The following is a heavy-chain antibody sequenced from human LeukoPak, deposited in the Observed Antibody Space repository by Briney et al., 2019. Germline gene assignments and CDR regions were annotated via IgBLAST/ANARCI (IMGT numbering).Heavy chain of an antibody. V-gene: IGHV3-66*01. CDR3: ARRAYCGGDCLDQ. Sequence: GGSLRLSCAASGFTVSNEYMGWVRQAPGKGLEWVSVIYGDDSSYYAGSVKGRFTISRDNPKNTLSLEMNSLRVDDTAVYYCARRAYCGGDCLDQWGQGTLVTVSS. J-gene: IGHJ4*02. CDR1: GFTVSNEY. D-gene: IGHD2-21*01. CDR2: IYGDDSS.